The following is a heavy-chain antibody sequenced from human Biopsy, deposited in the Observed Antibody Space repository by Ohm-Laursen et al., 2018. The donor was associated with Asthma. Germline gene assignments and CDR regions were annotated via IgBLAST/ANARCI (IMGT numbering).Heavy chain of an antibody. D-gene: IGHD7-27*01. J-gene: IGHJ5*02. Sequence: ASVKGSCKTSGYTFIGYHIHWVRQAPGQGLEWMGRINPNSGGTNYAQKFQGRVTMTSDTSISTAYMELSRLRSDDTALYYCARGQKSPGDRWFDPWGQGTLVTVSS. CDR2: INPNSGGT. V-gene: IGHV1-2*06. CDR1: GYTFIGYH. CDR3: ARGQKSPGDRWFDP.